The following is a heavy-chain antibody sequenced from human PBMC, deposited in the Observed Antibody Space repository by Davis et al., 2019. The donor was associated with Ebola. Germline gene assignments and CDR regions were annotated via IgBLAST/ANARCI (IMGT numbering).Heavy chain of an antibody. CDR2: MNPNSGKT. CDR1: GYTFTSYD. CDR3: ARGCSSTSCYTGNWFDP. D-gene: IGHD2-2*02. V-gene: IGHV1-8*01. Sequence: ASVKVSCKASGYTFTSYDINWVRQATGQGLEWMGWMNPNSGKTGYAQKFQGRVTMTRNTSISTAYMELSSLRSEDTAVYYCARGCSSTSCYTGNWFDPWGQGTLVTVSS. J-gene: IGHJ5*02.